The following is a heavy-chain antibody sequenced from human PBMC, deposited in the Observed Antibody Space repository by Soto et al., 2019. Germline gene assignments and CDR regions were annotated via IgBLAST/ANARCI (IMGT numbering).Heavy chain of an antibody. CDR3: ARDTSGSLDDAFDI. CDR1: GGSSQSVY. J-gene: IGHJ3*02. V-gene: IGHV4-59*01. CDR2: IYYSGST. D-gene: IGHD1-26*01. Sequence: ELLPNSYSVSGGSSQSVYWGWSRQPPGKGLEWIGYIYYSGSTNYNPSLKSRVTISVDTSKNQFSLKLSSVTAADTAVYYCARDTSGSLDDAFDIWGQGTMVT.